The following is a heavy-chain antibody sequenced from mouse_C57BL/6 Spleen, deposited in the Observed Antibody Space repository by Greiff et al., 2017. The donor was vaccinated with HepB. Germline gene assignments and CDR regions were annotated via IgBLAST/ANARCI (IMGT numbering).Heavy chain of an antibody. CDR2: ISYDGSN. J-gene: IGHJ1*03. CDR1: GYSITSGYY. CDR3: ASWGDWYFDV. V-gene: IGHV3-6*01. Sequence: EVKLMESGPGLVKPSQSLSLTCSVTGYSITSGYYWNWIRQFPGNKLEWMGYISYDGSNNYNPSLKNRISITRDTSKNQFFLKLNSVTTEDTATYYCASWGDWYFDVWGTGTTVTVSS. D-gene: IGHD4-1*01.